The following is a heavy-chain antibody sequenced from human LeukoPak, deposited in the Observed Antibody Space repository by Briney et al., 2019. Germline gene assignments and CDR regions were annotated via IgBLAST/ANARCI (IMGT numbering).Heavy chain of an antibody. J-gene: IGHJ4*02. CDR3: ARGRYFDWLLNPASFDY. CDR1: GGTFSSYA. Sequence: ASVKVSCKASGGTFSSYAISWVRQAPGQGLEWMGRIIPILGIANYAQKFQGRVTITADKSTSTAYMELSSLRSEDTAVYYCARGRYFDWLLNPASFDYWGQGTLVTVSS. CDR2: IIPILGIA. V-gene: IGHV1-69*04. D-gene: IGHD3-9*01.